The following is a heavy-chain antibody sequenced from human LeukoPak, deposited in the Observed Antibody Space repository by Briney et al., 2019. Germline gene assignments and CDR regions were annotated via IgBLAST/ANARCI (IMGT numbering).Heavy chain of an antibody. D-gene: IGHD6-19*01. CDR3: ARETPTLKWLIDY. J-gene: IGHJ4*02. CDR2: INPSGGST. V-gene: IGHV1-46*03. CDR1: GYTFTSYY. Sequence: SVTVSCKASGYTFTSYYMHLVRQAPGQGLEWMGIINPSGGSTSYAQKFQGRVTMTRDTSTSTVYMELSSLRSEDTAVYYCARETPTLKWLIDYWGQGTLVTVSS.